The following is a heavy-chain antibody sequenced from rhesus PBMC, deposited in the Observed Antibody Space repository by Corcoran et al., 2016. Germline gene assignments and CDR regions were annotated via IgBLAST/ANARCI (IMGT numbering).Heavy chain of an antibody. CDR2: IYWDDAK. Sequence: QVTLKESGPALVKPTQTLTLTCNFSGFSISTSGMGVVWIRQPPGKALEWLALIYWDDAKYYSTSLKSRLTISKDTSKNQVVLTMTNMDPVDTATYYCARLYWSDYVRAMDYWGQGVLVTVSS. CDR1: GFSISTSGMG. V-gene: IGHV2-174*01. D-gene: IGHD3-22*01. J-gene: IGHJ4*01. CDR3: ARLYWSDYVRAMDY.